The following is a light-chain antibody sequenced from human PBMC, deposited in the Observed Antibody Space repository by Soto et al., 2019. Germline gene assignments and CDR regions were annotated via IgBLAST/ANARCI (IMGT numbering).Light chain of an antibody. J-gene: IGKJ4*01. CDR2: DAS. CDR3: QQRNPLT. CDR1: QSVSIH. Sequence: ETVMTQSPGTLSVSLGERATLSCRASQSVSIHLAWYQQKPGQAPRLLIYDASNRATGIPARFSGGGSGTDFTLTISSLEPEDFAVYYCQQRNPLTFGGGTKVDIK. V-gene: IGKV3-11*01.